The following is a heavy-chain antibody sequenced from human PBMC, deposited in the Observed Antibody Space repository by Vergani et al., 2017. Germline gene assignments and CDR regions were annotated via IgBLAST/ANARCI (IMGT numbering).Heavy chain of an antibody. V-gene: IGHV3-23*01. CDR1: GFTFSSYA. D-gene: IGHD2-21*02. Sequence: EVQLLESGGGLVQPGGSLRLSCAASGFTFSSYAMSWVRQAPGKGLEWVSAVSGSGGSTYYADSVKGRFTISRDNSKNTLYLQMNSLRAEDTAVYYCARNPVGVVAAWNNWFDPWGQGTLVTVSS. CDR2: VSGSGGST. CDR3: ARNPVGVVAAWNNWFDP. J-gene: IGHJ5*02.